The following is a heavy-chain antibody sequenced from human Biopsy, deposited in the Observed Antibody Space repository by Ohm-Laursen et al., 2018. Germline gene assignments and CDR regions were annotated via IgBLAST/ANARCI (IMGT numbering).Heavy chain of an antibody. J-gene: IGHJ4*02. V-gene: IGHV4-59*08. D-gene: IGHD2-15*01. CDR2: ISNSGNT. CDR3: ARRGSGGRSFDY. CDR1: GDSINSSY. Sequence: TLSLTCTVSGDSINSSYWSWIRQAPGKGLEWIGFISNSGNTNYNPSLKSRVTISADTSKNQFSLKLGSVTVADTAVFYCARRGSGGRSFDYWGQGTLVIVSS.